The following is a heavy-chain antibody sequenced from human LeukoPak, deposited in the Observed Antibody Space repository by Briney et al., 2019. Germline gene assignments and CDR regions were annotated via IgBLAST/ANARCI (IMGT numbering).Heavy chain of an antibody. CDR1: GGSISSYY. CDR3: ARVGYSYGLHH. D-gene: IGHD5-18*01. Sequence: SETLSLTCTVSGGSISSYYWSWIRQPPGKGLEWIGYIYYSGSTNYNPSLKSRVTISVDTSKNQFSLKLSSVTAADTAVYYCARVGYSYGLHHWGQGTLVTVSS. CDR2: IYYSGST. J-gene: IGHJ5*02. V-gene: IGHV4-59*01.